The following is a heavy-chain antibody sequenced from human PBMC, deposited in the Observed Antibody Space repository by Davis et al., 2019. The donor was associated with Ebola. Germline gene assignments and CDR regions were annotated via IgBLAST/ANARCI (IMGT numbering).Heavy chain of an antibody. Sequence: GGSLRLSCKGSGYSFTTYWIGWVRQMPGKGLEWMGIIYPGDSDTRYNPSFQGQVTISADKSISTAYLQWSTLKASNSAIYYCARRDASGYFYSDYWGQGTLVTVSS. CDR3: ARRDASGYFYSDY. CDR1: GYSFTTYW. CDR2: IYPGDSDT. V-gene: IGHV5-51*01. J-gene: IGHJ4*02. D-gene: IGHD3-22*01.